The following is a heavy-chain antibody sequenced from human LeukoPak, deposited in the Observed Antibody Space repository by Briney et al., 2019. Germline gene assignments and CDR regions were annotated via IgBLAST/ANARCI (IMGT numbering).Heavy chain of an antibody. J-gene: IGHJ5*02. Sequence: SETLSFTCAVYGGSFSGYYWSWIRQPPGKGLEWIGEINHSGSTNYNPSLKSRVTISVDTSRNQFSLKLSSVTAADTAVYYCATEGYYDSSGYSWFDPWGQGTLVTVSS. CDR3: ATEGYYDSSGYSWFDP. D-gene: IGHD3-22*01. CDR1: GGSFSGYY. CDR2: INHSGST. V-gene: IGHV4-34*01.